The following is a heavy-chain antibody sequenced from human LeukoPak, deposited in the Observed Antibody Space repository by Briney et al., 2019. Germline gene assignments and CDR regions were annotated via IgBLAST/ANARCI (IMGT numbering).Heavy chain of an antibody. V-gene: IGHV3-7*01. J-gene: IGHJ6*03. CDR1: GFTFSSYW. CDR2: IKRDGSEK. CDR3: ARDEVLVVALYYYYYYMDV. D-gene: IGHD3-22*01. Sequence: GGSLRLSCAASGFTFSSYWMSWVRQAPGKGLEWVANIKRDGSEKYYVDSVKGRFTISRDNAKNSLYLQMNSLRAEDTAVYYCARDEVLVVALYYYYYYMDVWGKGTTVTISS.